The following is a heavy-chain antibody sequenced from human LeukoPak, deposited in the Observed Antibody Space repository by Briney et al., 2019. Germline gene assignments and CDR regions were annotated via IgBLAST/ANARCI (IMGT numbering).Heavy chain of an antibody. Sequence: ASVKVSCKASGYSSTNYGISWVRQAPGQGLEWMGWIHIYRGNTNYAQKFQGRVTITADESTSTAYMELSSLRSEDTAVYYCARAMDYGESPPPTFWGQGTMVTVSS. V-gene: IGHV1-18*01. J-gene: IGHJ3*01. D-gene: IGHD4-17*01. CDR2: IHIYRGNT. CDR1: GYSSTNYG. CDR3: ARAMDYGESPPPTF.